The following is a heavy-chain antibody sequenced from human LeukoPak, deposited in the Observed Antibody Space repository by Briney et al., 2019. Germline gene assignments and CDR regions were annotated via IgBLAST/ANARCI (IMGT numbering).Heavy chain of an antibody. CDR3: ARVGRGDHTWGSYYCDH. Sequence: SETLSLTCTVSGDSFSSYHWSWLRQPPGKGLEWIGYISSSGSTCYNPSLKSRVTISVDTSKNQFSLKLRSVTAADTAVYYCARVGRGDHTWGSYYCDHWGQGTLVSVSS. CDR1: GDSFSSYH. V-gene: IGHV4-59*13. J-gene: IGHJ4*02. CDR2: ISSSGST. D-gene: IGHD3-16*01.